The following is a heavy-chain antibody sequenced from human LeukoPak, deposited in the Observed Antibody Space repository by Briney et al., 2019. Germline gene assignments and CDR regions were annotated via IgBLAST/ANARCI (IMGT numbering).Heavy chain of an antibody. Sequence: GGSLRLSCAASAFSVGSNYMTWVRQAPGKGLEWVSLIYSGGSTYYADSVKGRFTISRDNAKNTLFLQINSLRAEDTAVYYCAREILAPGKTHDYWGQGTLVTVSS. CDR3: AREILAPGKTHDY. CDR2: IYSGGST. CDR1: AFSVGSNY. J-gene: IGHJ4*02. V-gene: IGHV3-66*01.